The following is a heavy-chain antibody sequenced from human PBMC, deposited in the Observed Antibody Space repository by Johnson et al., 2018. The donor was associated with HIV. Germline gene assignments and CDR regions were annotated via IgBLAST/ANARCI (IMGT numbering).Heavy chain of an antibody. CDR2: IWYDGSNK. V-gene: IGHV3-33*06. CDR3: AKDLFTEREDDAFDI. D-gene: IGHD1-26*01. J-gene: IGHJ3*02. CDR1: GFTFSSYG. Sequence: QVQLVESGGGVVQPGRSLRLSCAASGFTFSSYGMHWVRQAPGKGLEWVAVIWYDGSNKYYADYVKGRFTISSDNSKNTLYLQMNSLSAEDTAVYYCAKDLFTEREDDAFDIWGQGTMVTVSS.